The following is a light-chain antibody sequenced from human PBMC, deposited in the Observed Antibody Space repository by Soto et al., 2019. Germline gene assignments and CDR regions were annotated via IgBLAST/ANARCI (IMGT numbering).Light chain of an antibody. CDR1: SSDVVGYKY. CDR3: SSYTSSRTLV. V-gene: IGLV2-14*01. Sequence: QSVLTQPASVSGSPGQSITISCTGTSSDVVGYKYVSWYQQHPGKAPKLMIYGVSTRPSGLSNRFSGSKSGNTASLTISGLQAEDEANYYCSSYTSSRTLVFGGGTKLTVL. J-gene: IGLJ2*01. CDR2: GVS.